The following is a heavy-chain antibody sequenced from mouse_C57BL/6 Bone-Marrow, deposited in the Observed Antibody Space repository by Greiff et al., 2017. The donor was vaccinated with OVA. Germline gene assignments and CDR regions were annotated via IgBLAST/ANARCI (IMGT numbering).Heavy chain of an antibody. V-gene: IGHV15-2*01. CDR2: ILPSIGRT. Sequence: VQLQESGSELRSPGSSVKLSCKDFDSEVFPIAYMSWVRQKPGHGFEWIGGILPSIGRTIYGEKFEDKATLDEDTLSNTAYLELNSLTSEDSAIYYCARGGSSPFDYWGQGTTLTVSS. CDR3: ARGGSSPFDY. D-gene: IGHD1-1*01. CDR1: DSEVFPIAY. J-gene: IGHJ2*01.